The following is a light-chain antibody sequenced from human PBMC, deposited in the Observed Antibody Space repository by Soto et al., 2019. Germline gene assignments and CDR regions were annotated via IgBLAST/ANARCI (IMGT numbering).Light chain of an antibody. CDR2: GAS. CDR1: QTVGSN. J-gene: IGKJ5*01. CDR3: QQYNNWQIT. Sequence: EIVLTQSPDTLSVSPGERATLSCRASQTVGSNLAWYQQKTGQASRLLIYGASTRASDTPARFSVILSVTEFALTIRSLQSEEFSVDDCQQYNNWQITFGQGTRLEIK. V-gene: IGKV3D-15*01.